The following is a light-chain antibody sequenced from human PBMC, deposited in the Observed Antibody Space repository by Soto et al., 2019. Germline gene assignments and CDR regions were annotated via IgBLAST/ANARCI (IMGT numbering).Light chain of an antibody. CDR1: QSISSH. CDR3: QQANTFPLT. Sequence: DIQMTQSPSSLSASVGDRVTITCRASQSISSHLNWYQHQPGKAPNLLIYAASSLQSGVPSRFSGSGSGTHFTLTISSLQPEDFATYYCQQANTFPLTFGQGTRLEIK. V-gene: IGKV1-39*01. J-gene: IGKJ5*01. CDR2: AAS.